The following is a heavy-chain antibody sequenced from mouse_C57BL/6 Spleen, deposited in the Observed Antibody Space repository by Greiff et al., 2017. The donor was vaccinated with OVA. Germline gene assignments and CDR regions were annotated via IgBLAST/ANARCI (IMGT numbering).Heavy chain of an antibody. J-gene: IGHJ2*01. CDR2: ISNGGGST. CDR3: ARRDSSGPFDY. D-gene: IGHD3-2*02. Sequence: DVKLVESGGGLVQPGGSLKLSCAASGFTFSDYYMYWVRQTPEKRLEWVAYISNGGGSTYYPDTVKGRFTISGDNAKNTLYLQMSRLKSEDTAMYYCARRDSSGPFDYWGQGTTLTVSS. V-gene: IGHV5-12*01. CDR1: GFTFSDYY.